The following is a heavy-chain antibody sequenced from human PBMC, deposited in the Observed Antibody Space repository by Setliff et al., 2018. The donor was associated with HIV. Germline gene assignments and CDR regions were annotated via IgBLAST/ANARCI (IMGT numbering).Heavy chain of an antibody. CDR3: ARVEAKIRGATYGMDV. D-gene: IGHD3-10*01. J-gene: IGHJ6*02. V-gene: IGHV4-59*11. Sequence: KPSETLSLTCTVSGGSISSHFWSWIRQSPGKGLEYIGYIYSNGGTNYNPSLKSRVTISVDTSKNQFSLTLNSVTAADTAVYFCARVEAKIRGATYGMDVWGQGTTVTVSS. CDR2: IYSNGGT. CDR1: GGSISSHF.